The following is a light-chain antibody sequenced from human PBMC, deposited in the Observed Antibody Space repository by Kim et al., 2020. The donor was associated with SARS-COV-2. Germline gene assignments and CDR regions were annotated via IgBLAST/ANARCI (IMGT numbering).Light chain of an antibody. Sequence: DIQMTQSPSTLSESVGDRVTISCRASQSISDWLSWYQQKPGKAPKLLIYKASSLRSGVPSRFSGSGSGTEFTLTISSLQPDDFATYYCQQYNPYSTFGQGTNVDIK. CDR1: QSISDW. CDR2: KAS. J-gene: IGKJ1*01. CDR3: QQYNPYST. V-gene: IGKV1-5*03.